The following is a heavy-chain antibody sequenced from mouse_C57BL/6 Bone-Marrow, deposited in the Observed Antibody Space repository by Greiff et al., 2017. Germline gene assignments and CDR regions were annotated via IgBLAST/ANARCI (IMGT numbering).Heavy chain of an antibody. D-gene: IGHD1-1*01. CDR2: ISYSGST. V-gene: IGHV3-8*01. Sequence: DVKLQESGPGLAKPSQTLSLTCSVTGYSITSDYWNWIRKFPGNKLEYMGYISYSGSTYYNPSHKSRISITRDTSKNQYYLQLNSVTTEDTATYYCARSHYYVSSWDYFDYWGQGTTLTVSS. CDR1: GYSITSDY. CDR3: ARSHYYVSSWDYFDY. J-gene: IGHJ2*01.